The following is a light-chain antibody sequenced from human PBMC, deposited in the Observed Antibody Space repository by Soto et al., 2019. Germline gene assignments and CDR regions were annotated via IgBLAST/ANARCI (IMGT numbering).Light chain of an antibody. CDR2: DAS. CDR1: QGISSA. J-gene: IGKJ3*01. V-gene: IGKV1-13*02. CDR3: QQFNSYPPFT. Sequence: AIQLTQSLSSLSASVGDRVTITCRASQGISSALAWYQQKPGKAPKLLIYDASSLESGVPSRFSGSGSGTDFTLTISSLQPEDFATYYCQQFNSYPPFTFGPGTKVDIK.